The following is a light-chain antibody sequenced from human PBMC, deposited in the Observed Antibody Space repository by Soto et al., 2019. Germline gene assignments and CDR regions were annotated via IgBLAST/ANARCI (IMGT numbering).Light chain of an antibody. V-gene: IGKV3-15*01. CDR1: QSVSTK. J-gene: IGKJ1*01. Sequence: IVLIQSPATLSVSPGERATLSCRASQSVSTKLAWYQQKPGQAPRLLIYGASTRATGIPARFSGSGSGTEFTLTISSLQSEDFAVYCCQQYDNWPRTFGQGTKVDI. CDR3: QQYDNWPRT. CDR2: GAS.